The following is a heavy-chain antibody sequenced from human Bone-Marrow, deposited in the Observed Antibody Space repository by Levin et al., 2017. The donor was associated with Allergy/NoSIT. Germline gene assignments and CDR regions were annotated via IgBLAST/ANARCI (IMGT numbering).Heavy chain of an antibody. V-gene: IGHV4-34*01. CDR1: GASFTTYY. CDR3: AGRGSYFGSETLSTGWFDP. J-gene: IGHJ5*02. D-gene: IGHD3-10*01. CDR2: ISHSGTA. Sequence: GSLRLSCAVSGASFTTYYWIWVRQSPAKGLEWIGEISHSGTANYNPSLKSRVTMSVFTSKKEFSLEVRSVTAADTAVYYCAGRGSYFGSETLSTGWFDPWGQGTQVTVSS.